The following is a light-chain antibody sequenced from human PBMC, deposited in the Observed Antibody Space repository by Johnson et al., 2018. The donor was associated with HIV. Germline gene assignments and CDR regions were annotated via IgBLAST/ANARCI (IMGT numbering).Light chain of an antibody. CDR3: GTWDSSLSSYYV. J-gene: IGLJ1*01. Sequence: QSVLTQPPSVSAAPGQKVTISCSGSSSNVGNKYVSWYQQLPGTAPKLLIYENNKRPSGITDRFSGSKSGTSATLGITGLQTGDEADYYCGTWDSSLSSYYVFRTGTKVAVL. V-gene: IGLV1-51*02. CDR1: SSNVGNKY. CDR2: ENN.